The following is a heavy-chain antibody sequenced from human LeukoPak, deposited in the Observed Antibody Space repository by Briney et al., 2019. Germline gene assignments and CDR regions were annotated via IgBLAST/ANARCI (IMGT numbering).Heavy chain of an antibody. D-gene: IGHD6-13*01. CDR1: GYTFTGYW. J-gene: IGHJ4*02. Sequence: ASVKVSCKAFGYTFTGYWMHWVRQAPGQGPEWMGWINPDSGGTKYAQKFQGRVTMTRDTSISTAYMELSSLRSEDTAVYYCARERPETAGIDYWGQGTLVTVSS. CDR3: ARERPETAGIDY. V-gene: IGHV1-2*02. CDR2: INPDSGGT.